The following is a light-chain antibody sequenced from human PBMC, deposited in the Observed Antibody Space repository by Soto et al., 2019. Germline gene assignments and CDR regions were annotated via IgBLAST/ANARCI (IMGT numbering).Light chain of an antibody. CDR2: DAS. Sequence: DIQMPQSPSTLSASVGASVSITGRASQSISSWLAWYQQRPGKAPKLLIYDASSLESGVPSRFSGSGSGTEFTLTISSLQPDDFATYYCQQANSFPLTVGQGTRLEIK. J-gene: IGKJ5*01. CDR1: QSISSW. CDR3: QQANSFPLT. V-gene: IGKV1-5*01.